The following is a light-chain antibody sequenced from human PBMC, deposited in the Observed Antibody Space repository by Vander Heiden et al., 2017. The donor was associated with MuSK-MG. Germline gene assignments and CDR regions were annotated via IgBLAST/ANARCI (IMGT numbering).Light chain of an antibody. CDR1: QSISSY. CDR3: QQSYSTLPIT. CDR2: AAS. J-gene: IGKJ5*01. Sequence: DIQMTQSPSSLSASVGDRVTITCRASQSISSYLNWYQQKPGKAPKLLNYAASSLQSGVPSRFSGSGSGTDFTLTISSLQPEDFATYYCQQSYSTLPITFGQGTRLEIK. V-gene: IGKV1-39*01.